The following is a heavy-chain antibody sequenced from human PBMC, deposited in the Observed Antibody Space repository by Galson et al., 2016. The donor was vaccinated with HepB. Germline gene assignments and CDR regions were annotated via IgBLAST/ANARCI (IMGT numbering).Heavy chain of an antibody. D-gene: IGHD2/OR15-2a*01. V-gene: IGHV6-1*01. CDR1: GDIVSSNSAA. CDR2: TYYRSKWYN. Sequence: AISGDIVSSNSAAWTWIRQSPLGGLEWLGRTYYRSKWYNDYAVSVKSRISIHPDTSKNQFSLQLNSVTPEDTAVYYCARVRCSTFRCQNWFDPWGQGTLVTVSS. CDR3: ARVRCSTFRCQNWFDP. J-gene: IGHJ5*02.